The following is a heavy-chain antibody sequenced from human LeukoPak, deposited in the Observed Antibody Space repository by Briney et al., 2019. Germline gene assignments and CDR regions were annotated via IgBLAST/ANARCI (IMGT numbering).Heavy chain of an antibody. CDR2: INSDGSST. J-gene: IGHJ6*03. CDR1: GFTFSTYW. Sequence: GGSLRLSCAASGFTFSTYWMNWVRHPPGKGLVWVSRINSDGSSTTYADSVMGRFTISRDNATNTLFLQMNSLRADDTAVYYCARSTSHYYYYYTDVWGKGTTVTISS. CDR3: ARSTSHYYYYYTDV. V-gene: IGHV3-74*01.